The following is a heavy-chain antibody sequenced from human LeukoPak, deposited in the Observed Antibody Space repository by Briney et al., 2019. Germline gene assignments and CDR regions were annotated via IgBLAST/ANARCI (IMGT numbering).Heavy chain of an antibody. J-gene: IGHJ4*02. CDR3: ARGRHYYGSGSYYW. Sequence: SETLSLTCAVYGGSFSGYYWSWIRQPPGKGLEWIGEINHSGSTNYNPSLKSRVTISVDTPKNQFSLKLSSVTAADTAVYYCARGRHYYGSGSYYWWGQGTLVTVSS. D-gene: IGHD3-10*01. CDR2: INHSGST. CDR1: GGSFSGYY. V-gene: IGHV4-34*01.